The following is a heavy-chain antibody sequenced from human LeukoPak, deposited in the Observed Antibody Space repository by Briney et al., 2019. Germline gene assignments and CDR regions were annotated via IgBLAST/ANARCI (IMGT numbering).Heavy chain of an antibody. V-gene: IGHV1-2*02. J-gene: IGHJ4*02. Sequence: ASVKVSCKASGYTFTGYYMHWVRQAPGQGLEWMGWINPNSGGTNYAQKFQGRVTMTRDTSISTAYMELSRLRSDDTAVYYCARGSRPGYSSSWSPPPYWGQGTLVTVSS. D-gene: IGHD6-13*01. CDR2: INPNSGGT. CDR1: GYTFTGYY. CDR3: ARGSRPGYSSSWSPPPY.